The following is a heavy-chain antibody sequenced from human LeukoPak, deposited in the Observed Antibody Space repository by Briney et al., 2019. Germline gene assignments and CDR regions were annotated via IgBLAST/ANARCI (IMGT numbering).Heavy chain of an antibody. J-gene: IGHJ5*01. CDR3: ARDKDRGWLQMTDAGFDS. D-gene: IGHD5-24*01. Sequence: PGGSLRLSCAASGVTVSTYYMTWVRQAPGKGLECVSVIYTGGSTYYADSVKGPFTISRDNATNSLSLQMDSLRVEDTAVYYCARDKDRGWLQMTDAGFDSWGQGTLVTVSS. CDR2: IYTGGST. CDR1: GVTVSTYY. V-gene: IGHV3-53*01.